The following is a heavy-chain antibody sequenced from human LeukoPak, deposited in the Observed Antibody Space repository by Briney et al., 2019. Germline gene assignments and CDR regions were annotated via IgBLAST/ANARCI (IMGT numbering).Heavy chain of an antibody. Sequence: ASVKVSCKASGGTFSSYAISWVRQAPGQGLEWMGRIIPILGIANYAQKFQGRVTITADKSTSTAYMELSSLRSEDTAVYYCARDPSVWFGELSKYYFDYWGQGTLVTVSS. V-gene: IGHV1-69*04. D-gene: IGHD3-10*01. J-gene: IGHJ4*02. CDR2: IIPILGIA. CDR3: ARDPSVWFGELSKYYFDY. CDR1: GGTFSSYA.